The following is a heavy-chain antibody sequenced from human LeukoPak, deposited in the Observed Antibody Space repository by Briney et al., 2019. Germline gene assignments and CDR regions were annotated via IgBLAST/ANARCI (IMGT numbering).Heavy chain of an antibody. D-gene: IGHD6-13*01. CDR1: GFTFSSYA. V-gene: IGHV3-23*01. CDR2: ISGSGGST. CDR3: ANTWESSWSQPTTTALVDY. Sequence: GGSLRLTCAASGFTFSSYAMSWVRQAPGKGLEWVSAISGSGGSTYYADSVKGRFTISRDNSKNTLYLQMNSLRAEDTAVYYCANTWESSWSQPTTTALVDYWGQGTLVTVSS. J-gene: IGHJ4*02.